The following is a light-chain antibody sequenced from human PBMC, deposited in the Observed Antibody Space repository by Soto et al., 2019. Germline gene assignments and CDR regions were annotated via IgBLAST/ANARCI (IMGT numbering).Light chain of an antibody. CDR3: QQSYSIPLG. V-gene: IGKV1-39*01. CDR1: QSISSY. Sequence: DIQMTQSPSSLSASVGDRVTITCRASQSISSYLNWYQQKPGQVPNLLIYAASILQAGVPSRFSGRGSGTAFTLTLSSLQPEDFATYYCQQSYSIPLGFGGGTKVEIK. J-gene: IGKJ4*01. CDR2: AAS.